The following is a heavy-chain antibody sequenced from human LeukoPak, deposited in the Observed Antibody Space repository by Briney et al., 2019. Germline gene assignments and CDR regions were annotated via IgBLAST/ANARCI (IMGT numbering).Heavy chain of an antibody. CDR3: AKDVEDIVVVVAATGAAFDI. J-gene: IGHJ3*02. D-gene: IGHD2-15*01. CDR1: GFTFSSYA. V-gene: IGHV3-23*01. CDR2: ISGSCGST. Sequence: GGSLRLSCAASGFTFSSYAMSWVRQAPGKGLEWVSAISGSCGSTYYADSVKGRFTISRDNSKNTLYLQMNSLRAEDTAVYYCAKDVEDIVVVVAATGAAFDIWGQGTMVTVSS.